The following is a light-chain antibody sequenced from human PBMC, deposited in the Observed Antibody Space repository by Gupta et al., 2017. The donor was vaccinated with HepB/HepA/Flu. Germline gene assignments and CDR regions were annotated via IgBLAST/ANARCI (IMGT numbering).Light chain of an antibody. CDR3: HQDRSSLA. CDR2: AAS. Sequence: VLTLSPGTLSLPPGERSTLSCRASQTVSTSYLAWYQQKPGQAPRLIIFAASSRDDGSPGRVSGSGDTKDFTLTSSGREYEDFDVYYGHQDRSSLAFGRGTKVDIK. CDR1: QTVSTSY. J-gene: IGKJ4*01. V-gene: IGKV3-20*01.